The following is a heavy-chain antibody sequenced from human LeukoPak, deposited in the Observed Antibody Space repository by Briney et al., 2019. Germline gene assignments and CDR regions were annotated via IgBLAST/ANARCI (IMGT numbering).Heavy chain of an antibody. V-gene: IGHV4-59*01. CDR2: IYYSGST. CDR1: GGSISRYY. D-gene: IGHD1-14*01. J-gene: IGHJ3*02. CDR3: AREQLQEGDHFTAPGAFDI. Sequence: SETLSLTCTVSGGSISRYYWSWIRQHQGKGLEWLGYIYYSGSTNYNPSLKSRVTISVDTSKNQFSLKLSSVTAADTAVYYCAREQLQEGDHFTAPGAFDIWGQGTMVTVSS.